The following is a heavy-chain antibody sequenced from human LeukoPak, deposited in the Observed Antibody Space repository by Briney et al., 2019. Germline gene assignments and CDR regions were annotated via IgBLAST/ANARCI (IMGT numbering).Heavy chain of an antibody. Sequence: GGSLRLSCTASGFTFGDYAMSWVRQAPGKGLEWVGFIRSKAYGGTTEYAASVKGRFTISRDDSKSIAYLQMNSLKTEDTAVYYCTRDQEVGATLNDYWGQGTLVTVSS. CDR3: TRDQEVGATLNDY. CDR2: IRSKAYGGTT. J-gene: IGHJ4*02. CDR1: GFTFGDYA. V-gene: IGHV3-49*04. D-gene: IGHD1-26*01.